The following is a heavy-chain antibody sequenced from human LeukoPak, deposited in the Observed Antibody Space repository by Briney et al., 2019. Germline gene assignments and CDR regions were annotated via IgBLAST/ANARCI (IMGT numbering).Heavy chain of an antibody. J-gene: IGHJ6*03. CDR2: IYTSGST. CDR3: ARGYLAAAGAYYYYYYMDV. D-gene: IGHD6-13*01. Sequence: ASETLSLTCTVSGGSISSYYWSWIRQPAGKGLEWTGRIYTSGSTNYNPSLKSRVTMSVDTSKNQFSRKLSSVTAADTAVYYCARGYLAAAGAYYYYYYMDVWGKGTTVTVSS. V-gene: IGHV4-4*07. CDR1: GGSISSYY.